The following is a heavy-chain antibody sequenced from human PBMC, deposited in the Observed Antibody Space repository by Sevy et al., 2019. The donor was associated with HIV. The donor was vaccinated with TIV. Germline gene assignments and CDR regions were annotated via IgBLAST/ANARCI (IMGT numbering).Heavy chain of an antibody. CDR2: INPHNGNT. Sequence: ASVKVSCKPSGYTFTNHGISWVRQAPGQGLEWMGWINPHNGNTKYAQKLQGRVTMTTDTSTNTAYMEVRSLRSDDTAVYYCAREGTLVTMIIWGQGTLVTVSS. CDR3: AREGTLVTMII. J-gene: IGHJ4*02. D-gene: IGHD3-22*01. V-gene: IGHV1-18*01. CDR1: GYTFTNHG.